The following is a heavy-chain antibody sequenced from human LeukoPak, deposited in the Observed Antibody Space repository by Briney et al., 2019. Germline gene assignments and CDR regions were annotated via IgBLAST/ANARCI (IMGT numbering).Heavy chain of an antibody. CDR2: IYSGGST. CDR1: GFTVSSNY. D-gene: IGHD3-22*01. CDR3: AREYNGYYYDSSGYYDY. J-gene: IGHJ4*02. Sequence: GGSLRLSCAASGFTVSSNYMSWVRQAPGKGLEWVSVIYSGGSTYFADSVKGRFTISRDNSKNTLYLQMNSLRAEDTAVYYCAREYNGYYYDSSGYYDYWGQGTLVTVSS. V-gene: IGHV3-66*02.